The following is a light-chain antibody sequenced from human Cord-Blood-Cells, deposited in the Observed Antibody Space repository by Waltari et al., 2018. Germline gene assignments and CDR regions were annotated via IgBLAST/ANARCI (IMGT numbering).Light chain of an antibody. CDR3: QQSYSTPYT. J-gene: IGKJ2*01. CDR2: AAS. CDR1: QSISSY. V-gene: IGKV1-39*01. Sequence: NQMTQSPSSLSAFVRDRVPITCRASQSISSYLNWYQQKPGKAPKLLIYAASSLQSGVPSRFSGSGSGTDFTLTISSLQPEDFATYYCQQSYSTPYTFGQGTQLEIK.